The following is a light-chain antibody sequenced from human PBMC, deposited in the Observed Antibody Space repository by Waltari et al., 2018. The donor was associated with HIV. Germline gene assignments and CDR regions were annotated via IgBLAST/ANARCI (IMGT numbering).Light chain of an antibody. CDR3: NSYTTSSTLHVV. J-gene: IGLJ2*01. Sequence: QSALTQPASVSGSPGQSITISCTGTSRDVGGYNYVSWYQHHPGKAPKLMIYEVSSRPSGVSNRFSGSKAGNTASLTISGLQAEDEADYYCNSYTTSSTLHVVFGGGTKLTVL. V-gene: IGLV2-14*01. CDR1: SRDVGGYNY. CDR2: EVS.